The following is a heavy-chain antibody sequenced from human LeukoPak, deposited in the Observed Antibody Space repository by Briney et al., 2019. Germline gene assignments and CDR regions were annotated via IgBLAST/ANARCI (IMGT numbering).Heavy chain of an antibody. D-gene: IGHD3-9*01. CDR1: GFTVSSNY. Sequence: GGSLRLSCAASGFTVSSNYMSWVRQAPGKGPEWVSVIYSGGSTYYADSVKGRFTISRDNSKNTLYLQMNSLRAEDTAVYYCARDGLRYFDWFDYWGQGTLVTVSS. CDR2: IYSGGST. CDR3: ARDGLRYFDWFDY. V-gene: IGHV3-66*01. J-gene: IGHJ4*02.